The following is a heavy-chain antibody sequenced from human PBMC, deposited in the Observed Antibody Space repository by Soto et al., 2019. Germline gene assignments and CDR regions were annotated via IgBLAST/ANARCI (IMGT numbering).Heavy chain of an antibody. J-gene: IGHJ5*02. V-gene: IGHV1-69*04. D-gene: IGHD2-2*03. CDR2: IIPILGIA. Sequence: ASVKVSCKASGGTFSSYTISWVRQAPGQGLEWMGRIIPILGIANYAQKFQGRVTITADKSTSTAYMELSSLRSEDTAVYYCAREPLDIVVVPAAETLNWFDPWGQGTLVTVSS. CDR1: GGTFSSYT. CDR3: AREPLDIVVVPAAETLNWFDP.